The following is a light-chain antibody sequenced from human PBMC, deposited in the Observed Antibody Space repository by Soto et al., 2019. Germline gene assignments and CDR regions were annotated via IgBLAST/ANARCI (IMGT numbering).Light chain of an antibody. Sequence: DIQMTQSPSTLSASVGDRVTITRRASQSISIWLAWYQQKPGKAPKLLIYKASTLESGVPSRFSGSGSGTEFTLTISSLQPDDFATYYCQQYNVYWTFGQGTKVEMK. J-gene: IGKJ1*01. CDR3: QQYNVYWT. V-gene: IGKV1-5*03. CDR2: KAS. CDR1: QSISIW.